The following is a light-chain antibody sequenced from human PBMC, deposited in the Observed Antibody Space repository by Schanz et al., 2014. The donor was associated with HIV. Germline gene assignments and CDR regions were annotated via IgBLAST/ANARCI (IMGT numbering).Light chain of an antibody. Sequence: QSALTQPASVSGSPGQSITISCSGDSSDIGGYDYVSWFQQHPGKAPKLIIYDVNNRPSGVSFRFSGSKSANTASLTISGLQAEDEAVYYCCSYAGSYTWVFGGGTKLTVL. CDR3: CSYAGSYTWV. V-gene: IGLV2-14*03. J-gene: IGLJ3*02. CDR1: SSDIGGYDY. CDR2: DVN.